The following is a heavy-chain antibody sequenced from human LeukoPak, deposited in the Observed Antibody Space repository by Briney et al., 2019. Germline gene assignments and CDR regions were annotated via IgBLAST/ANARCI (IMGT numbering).Heavy chain of an antibody. D-gene: IGHD3-3*01. V-gene: IGHV3-23*01. CDR3: EKDSRVFGVVTDFDY. CDR2: IGGTVPST. Sequence: SGGSLRLSCAASGFTFSTASMSWVRQAPGGRLEWLSGIGGTVPSTYYAKSVEGRFTISRDNYKNTLYLQMNSLRAEDTAVYYCEKDSRVFGVVTDFDYWGQGTLVTVSS. J-gene: IGHJ4*02. CDR1: GFTFSTAS.